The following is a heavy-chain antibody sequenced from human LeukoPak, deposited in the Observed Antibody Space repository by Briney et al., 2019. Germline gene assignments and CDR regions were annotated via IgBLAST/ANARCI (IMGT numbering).Heavy chain of an antibody. CDR2: IWYDGSNK. CDR1: GFTFSSYG. J-gene: IGHJ4*02. D-gene: IGHD2-15*01. V-gene: IGHV3-33*01. CDR3: ARDDCSGGSCYPDY. Sequence: GRSLRLSCAASGFTFSSYGMHWVRQAPGKGLEWVAVIWYDGSNKYHADSVKGRFTISRDNSKNTLYLQMNSLRAEDTAVYYCARDDCSGGSCYPDYWGQGTLVTVSS.